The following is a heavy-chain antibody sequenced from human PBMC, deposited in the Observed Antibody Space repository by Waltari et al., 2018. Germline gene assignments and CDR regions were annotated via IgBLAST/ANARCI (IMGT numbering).Heavy chain of an antibody. J-gene: IGHJ5*02. CDR2: IYYSGST. CDR1: GGSISSSSYY. Sequence: QLQLQESGPGLVKPSETLSLTCTVSGGSISSSSYYWGWIRQPPGKGLEWIGSIYYSGSTYYNPSLKSRVTISVDTSKTQFSLKLSSVTAADTAVYYCARVGGDIGSGHEYNWFDPWGQGTLVTVSS. V-gene: IGHV4-39*01. D-gene: IGHD3-10*01. CDR3: ARVGGDIGSGHEYNWFDP.